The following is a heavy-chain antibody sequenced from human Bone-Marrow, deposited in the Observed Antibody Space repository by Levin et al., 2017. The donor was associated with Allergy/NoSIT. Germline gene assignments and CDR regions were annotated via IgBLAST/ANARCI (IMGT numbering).Heavy chain of an antibody. CDR1: GFTFSSYW. CDR3: AREGGLLWFGELGMDV. Sequence: SGGSLRLSCAASGFTFSSYWMSWVRQAPGKGLEWVANIKQDGSEKYYVDSVKGRFTISRDNAKNSLYLQMNSLRAEDTAVYYCAREGGLLWFGELGMDVWGQGTTVTVSS. CDR2: IKQDGSEK. V-gene: IGHV3-7*01. J-gene: IGHJ6*02. D-gene: IGHD3-10*01.